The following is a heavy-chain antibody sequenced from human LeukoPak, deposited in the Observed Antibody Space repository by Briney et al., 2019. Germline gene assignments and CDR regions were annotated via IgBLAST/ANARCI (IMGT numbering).Heavy chain of an antibody. CDR3: ARDSRPIFEWQQLGGDY. CDR2: INPNSGGT. Sequence: GASVKVSCKASGYTFTGYYMHWVRQAPGQGLEWMGWINPNSGGTNYAQKFQGRVTMTRDTSISTAYMELSRLRSDDTAVYCCARDSRPIFEWQQLGGDYWGQGTLVTVSS. CDR1: GYTFTGYY. J-gene: IGHJ4*02. D-gene: IGHD6-13*01. V-gene: IGHV1-2*02.